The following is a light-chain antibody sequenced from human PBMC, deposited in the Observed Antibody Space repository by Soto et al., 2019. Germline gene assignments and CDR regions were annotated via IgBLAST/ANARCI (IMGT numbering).Light chain of an antibody. CDR3: SSYTSSSNLE. V-gene: IGLV2-14*01. Sequence: QSALTQPASVSGSPGQSITISCTGTSSDVGGYNYVSWYQQHPGKAPKLMIYDVSNRPSGVSNRFSGSKSGNTASLTISGLQDEDDDYYYCSSYTSSSNLEFGGGTKLTVL. J-gene: IGLJ3*02. CDR2: DVS. CDR1: SSDVGGYNY.